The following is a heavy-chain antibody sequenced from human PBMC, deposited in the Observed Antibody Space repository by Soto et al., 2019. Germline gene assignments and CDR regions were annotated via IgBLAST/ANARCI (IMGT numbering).Heavy chain of an antibody. Sequence: PGGSLRLSCAASGFTFSSYAMSWVRQAPGKGLEWVSVISGSGGSTYYADSVKGRFTISRDNSKNTLYLQMNSLRAEDTAVYYCAKLGSSSGGSGYFDYWGQXTLVTVSS. CDR2: ISGSGGST. D-gene: IGHD2-15*01. V-gene: IGHV3-23*01. CDR1: GFTFSSYA. CDR3: AKLGSSSGGSGYFDY. J-gene: IGHJ4*02.